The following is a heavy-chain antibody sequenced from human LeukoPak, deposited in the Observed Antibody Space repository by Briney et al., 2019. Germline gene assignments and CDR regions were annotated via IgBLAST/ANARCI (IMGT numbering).Heavy chain of an antibody. V-gene: IGHV4-34*01. CDR2: INHSGST. CDR1: GGSFSGYY. Sequence: PSETLSLTCAVYGGSFSGYYWSWIRQPPGKVLEWIGEINHSGSTNYNPSLKSRVTISVDTSKNQFSLKLSSVTAADTAVYYCARGHQERITMVRGAADYWGQGNLVTVSS. J-gene: IGHJ4*02. CDR3: ARGHQERITMVRGAADY. D-gene: IGHD3-10*01.